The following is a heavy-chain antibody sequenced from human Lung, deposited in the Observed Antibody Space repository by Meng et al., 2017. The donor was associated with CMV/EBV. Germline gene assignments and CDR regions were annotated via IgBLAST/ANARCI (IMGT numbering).Heavy chain of an antibody. CDR2: INHSGST. Sequence: LXCAVYGGSFSGYYWSWIRQPPGKGLEWIGEINHSGSTNYNPSLKSRVTISVDTSKNQFSLKLSSVTAADTAVYYCASASSGWYNNWFDPWGQGTXVTGSS. CDR1: GGSFSGYY. V-gene: IGHV4-34*01. J-gene: IGHJ5*02. D-gene: IGHD6-19*01. CDR3: ASASSGWYNNWFDP.